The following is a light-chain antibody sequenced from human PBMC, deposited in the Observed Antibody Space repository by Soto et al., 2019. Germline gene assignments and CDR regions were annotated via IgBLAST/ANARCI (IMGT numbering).Light chain of an antibody. Sequence: DIQMTQSPSSLSASVGDRVTLTSRASQSISSWLAWYQQKPEKAPKLLIYDASSLESGVPSRFSGSGSGTEFTLTISSLQPEDFATYYCKQYYHYWTVGKGNKVAIK. V-gene: IGKV1-5*01. CDR3: KQYYHYWT. J-gene: IGKJ1*01. CDR2: DAS. CDR1: QSISSW.